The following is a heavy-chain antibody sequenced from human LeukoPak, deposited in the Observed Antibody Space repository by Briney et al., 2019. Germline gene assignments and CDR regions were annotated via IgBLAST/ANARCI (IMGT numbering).Heavy chain of an antibody. J-gene: IGHJ4*02. V-gene: IGHV4-4*09. CDR2: IYTSGST. Sequence: SVTLSLTCTVSGGSISGYYWSWIRQPPGKGLEWVGYIYTSGSTNYNPSLKSRVTISVDTSKNQFSLRLSSVTDADAAMYFCARAYSRSYSHFDDWAQGTLVTVSS. CDR1: GGSISGYY. CDR3: ARAYSRSYSHFDD. D-gene: IGHD1-26*01.